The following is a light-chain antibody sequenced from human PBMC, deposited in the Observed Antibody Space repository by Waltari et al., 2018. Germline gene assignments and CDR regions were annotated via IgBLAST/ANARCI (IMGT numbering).Light chain of an antibody. CDR3: HQYYSTPFT. V-gene: IGKV4-1*01. CDR1: HSFLYISNNKNQ. Sequence: IFITHSPYSLSFSLFYISTINFNSIHSFLYISNNKNQLSWYQQKPGQPPKLLLYWASTRESGVPDRFSGSGSETDFTLTISSLQAEDVAVYYCHQYYSTPFTCGQGTKLEIK. CDR2: WAS. J-gene: IGKJ2*01.